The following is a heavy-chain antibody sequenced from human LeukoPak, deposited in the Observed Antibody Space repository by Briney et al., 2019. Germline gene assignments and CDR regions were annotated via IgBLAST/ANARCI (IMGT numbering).Heavy chain of an antibody. CDR2: IYWNDDK. D-gene: IGHD3-10*01. V-gene: IGHV2-5*01. Sequence: TLSLTCTVSGGSISSYYWSWIRQPPGKALEWLALIYWNDDKRYSPSLKSRLTITKDTSKNQVVLTMTNMDPVDTATYYCAHTPWFGELLDDAFDIWGQGTMVTVSS. CDR1: GGSISSYYW. J-gene: IGHJ3*02. CDR3: AHTPWFGELLDDAFDI.